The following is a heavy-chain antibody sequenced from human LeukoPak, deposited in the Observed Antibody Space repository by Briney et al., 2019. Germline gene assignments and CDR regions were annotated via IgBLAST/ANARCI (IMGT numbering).Heavy chain of an antibody. V-gene: IGHV3-48*04. Sequence: GGSLRLSCAASGFTFSSYSMNWVRQAPGKGLEWVSYISSSSSTIYYADSVKGRFTISRDNAKNSLYLQMNSLRAEDTAVYYCARHPVDPPARITIFGVPEPRYGMDVWGQGTTVTVSS. CDR3: ARHPVDPPARITIFGVPEPRYGMDV. J-gene: IGHJ6*02. CDR1: GFTFSSYS. CDR2: ISSSSSTI. D-gene: IGHD3-3*01.